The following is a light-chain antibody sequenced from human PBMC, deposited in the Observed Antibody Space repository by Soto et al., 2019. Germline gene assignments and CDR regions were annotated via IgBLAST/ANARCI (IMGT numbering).Light chain of an antibody. V-gene: IGLV2-8*01. Sequence: QSALTQPPSASGSPGQSITISCTGTSSDLDCYNYVSWYQQHPGKAPKLIIYEVSKRPSGVPDRFSGSKSGNAASLTVSGLQAEDEADYYCSSCAGSTNGVFGGGTKLTVL. CDR2: EVS. CDR1: SSDLDCYNY. J-gene: IGLJ3*02. CDR3: SSCAGSTNGV.